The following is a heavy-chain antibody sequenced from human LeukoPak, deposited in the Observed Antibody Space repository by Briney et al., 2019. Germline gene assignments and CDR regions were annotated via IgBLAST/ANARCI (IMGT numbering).Heavy chain of an antibody. J-gene: IGHJ6*03. V-gene: IGHV3-23*01. CDR3: AKDRPPRSITIFGVVINNYYYMVV. D-gene: IGHD3-3*01. CDR1: GFTFSTYA. Sequence: PGGSLRLSCAASGFTFSTYAMGWVRQAPGKGLEWVSVISGSGASTYYADPVKGRFTIPRDNSKNTLYLHMNSLRAEDTAVYYCAKDRPPRSITIFGVVINNYYYMVVWGKGTTVTVSS. CDR2: ISGSGAST.